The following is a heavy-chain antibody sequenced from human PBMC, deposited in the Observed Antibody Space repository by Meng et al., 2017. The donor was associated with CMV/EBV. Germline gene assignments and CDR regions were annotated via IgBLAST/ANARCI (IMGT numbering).Heavy chain of an antibody. Sequence: GGSLRLSCAASGFTFSSYAMHWVRQAPGKGLEWVAVISYDGSNKYYADSVKGRFTISRDNSKNTLYLQMNSLRAEDTAVYYCARWPAGYSSGWYGVSSAGFFDYWGQGTLVTVSS. CDR1: GFTFSSYA. CDR2: ISYDGSNK. V-gene: IGHV3-30-3*01. J-gene: IGHJ4*02. CDR3: ARWPAGYSSGWYGVSSAGFFDY. D-gene: IGHD6-19*01.